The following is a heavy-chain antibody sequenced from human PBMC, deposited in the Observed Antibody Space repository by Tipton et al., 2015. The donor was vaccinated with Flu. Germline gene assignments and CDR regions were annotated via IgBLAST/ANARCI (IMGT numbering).Heavy chain of an antibody. J-gene: IGHJ3*02. D-gene: IGHD2-21*01. Sequence: TLSLTCTVSGGSISSYYWSWIRQPAGKGLEWIGRIYTSGSTNYNPSLKSRVTMSVDTSKNQFSLKLSSVTAADTAVYYCARDRVAVVIATDAFDIWGQGTMVTVSS. V-gene: IGHV4-4*07. CDR3: ARDRVAVVIATDAFDI. CDR2: IYTSGST. CDR1: GGSISSYY.